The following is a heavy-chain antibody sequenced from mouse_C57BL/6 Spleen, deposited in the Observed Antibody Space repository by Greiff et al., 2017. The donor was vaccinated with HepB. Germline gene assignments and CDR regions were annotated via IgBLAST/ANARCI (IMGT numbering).Heavy chain of an antibody. J-gene: IGHJ3*01. D-gene: IGHD2-12*01. CDR3: ADDGRYEDWLAY. Sequence: QVQLQQPGAELVKPGASVKLSCKASGYTFTSYWMHWVKQRPGQGLEWIGMIDPNSGSTNYNEKFKSKATLTVDKSSSTAYMQLSSLTSEDSAVYYCADDGRYEDWLAYWGQGTLVTVSA. V-gene: IGHV1-64*01. CDR1: GYTFTSYW. CDR2: IDPNSGST.